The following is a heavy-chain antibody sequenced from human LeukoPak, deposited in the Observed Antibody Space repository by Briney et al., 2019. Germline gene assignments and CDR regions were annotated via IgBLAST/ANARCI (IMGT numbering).Heavy chain of an antibody. D-gene: IGHD4-17*01. Sequence: SETLSLTCTVSGVSISAYYWSWIRQPAGMGLEWVGRIYSGESIYAAGNTYYNPSLRSRVTMSADTSKNQLSLKLTSATAADTAVYYCARDPTTVTTIFDTWGQGTLVTVSS. J-gene: IGHJ4*02. CDR1: GVSISAYY. V-gene: IGHV4-4*07. CDR2: IYSGESIYAAGNT. CDR3: ARDPTTVTTIFDT.